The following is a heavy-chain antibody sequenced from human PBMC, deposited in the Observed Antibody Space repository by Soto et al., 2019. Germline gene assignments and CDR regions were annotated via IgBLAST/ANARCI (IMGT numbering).Heavy chain of an antibody. D-gene: IGHD1-1*01. J-gene: IGHJ1*01. CDR2: IIPVFGTA. CDR1: GGTFSSYA. Sequence: QVQLVQSGAEVKKPGSSVKVSCKASGGTFSSYAISWVRQAPGQGLECMGGIIPVFGTATYAQKFQCRVTINADESTSPVYMELSSLRSGDTAVYYCARGWNDFPHWCQGTLVTVSS. CDR3: ARGWNDFPH. V-gene: IGHV1-69*01.